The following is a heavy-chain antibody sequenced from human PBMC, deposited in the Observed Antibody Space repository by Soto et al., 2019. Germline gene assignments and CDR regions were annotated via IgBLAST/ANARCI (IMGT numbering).Heavy chain of an antibody. V-gene: IGHV7-4-1*01. J-gene: IGHJ3*02. CDR2: INTHTGNP. CDR1: GYTFTSYA. CDR3: VGYCSGGSCLDHAFDI. D-gene: IGHD2-15*01. Sequence: QVQLVQSGSELKKPGASVKVSCKASGYTFTSYAMNWVRQAPGQGLVWMGWINTHTGNPTYAQGFTGRFVFSLDTSVSTAYLQICSLKAEDTAVYYCVGYCSGGSCLDHAFDIWGQGTMVTVSS.